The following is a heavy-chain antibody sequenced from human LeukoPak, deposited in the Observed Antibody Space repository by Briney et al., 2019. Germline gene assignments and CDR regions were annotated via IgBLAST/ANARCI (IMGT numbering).Heavy chain of an antibody. CDR1: GYTFTSYG. Sequence: ASVKVSCKASGYTFTSYGISWVRQAPGQGLEWMGWVSAYNGNTNYAQKFQGRVTMTRDTSTSTVYMELSSLRSEDTAVYYCARGPLDPNDAFDIWGQGTMVTVSS. CDR2: VSAYNGNT. J-gene: IGHJ3*02. CDR3: ARGPLDPNDAFDI. V-gene: IGHV1-18*01.